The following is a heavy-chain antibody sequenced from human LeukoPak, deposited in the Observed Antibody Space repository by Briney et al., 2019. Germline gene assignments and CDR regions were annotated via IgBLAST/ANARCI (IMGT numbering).Heavy chain of an antibody. J-gene: IGHJ5*02. CDR2: INHSGST. D-gene: IGHD2-15*01. V-gene: IGHV4-34*01. CDR3: ARGKLGYCSGGSCLNWFDP. Sequence: SETLSLTCAVYGGSFSGYYWSWIRQPPGKGLEWIGEINHSGSTNYNPSLKSRVTISVDTSKNQFSLKLSSVTAADTAVYYCARGKLGYCSGGSCLNWFDPWGQGTLVTVSS. CDR1: GGSFSGYY.